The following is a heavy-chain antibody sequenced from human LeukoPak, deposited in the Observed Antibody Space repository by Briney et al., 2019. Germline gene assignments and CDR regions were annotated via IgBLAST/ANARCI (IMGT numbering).Heavy chain of an antibody. J-gene: IGHJ4*02. Sequence: PGGSLRLSCAASGFTFGSSAMSWVRQAPGKGPEWVSTFRRSGPDTYYADSVKGRFTIFRDNSKNTLYLQMNSLRAEDTAVYYCAKARGGTYRTYYFDYWGQGTLVTVSS. CDR2: FRRSGPDT. V-gene: IGHV3-23*01. CDR1: GFTFGSSA. D-gene: IGHD1-26*01. CDR3: AKARGGTYRTYYFDY.